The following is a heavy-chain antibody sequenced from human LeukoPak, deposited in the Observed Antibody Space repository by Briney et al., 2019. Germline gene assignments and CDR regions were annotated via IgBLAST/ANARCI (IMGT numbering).Heavy chain of an antibody. Sequence: GASVKVSCKASGYTFTGYYMHWVRQAPGQGLEWMGWINPNSGGTNYAQKFQGRVTMTRDTSISTAYMELSRLRSDDTAVYYCARKRGKNWGSYYFDYWGQGTLVTVSS. CDR3: ARKRGKNWGSYYFDY. J-gene: IGHJ4*02. CDR1: GYTFTGYY. CDR2: INPNSGGT. D-gene: IGHD7-27*01. V-gene: IGHV1-2*02.